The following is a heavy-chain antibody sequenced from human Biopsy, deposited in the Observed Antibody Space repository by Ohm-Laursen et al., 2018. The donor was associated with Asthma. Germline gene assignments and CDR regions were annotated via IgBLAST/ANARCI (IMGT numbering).Heavy chain of an antibody. Sequence: SSVKVSCKSLGGTFNTYVIGWGRQAPGQGLEWMGGINFYFGTTTYPQKFQDRVTITADDSTSTVYMELSSLRSEDTAVYYCARKAGSCISRTCYSFDFWGQGTLVTVSS. J-gene: IGHJ4*02. CDR1: GGTFNTYV. CDR2: INFYFGTT. V-gene: IGHV1-69*01. D-gene: IGHD2-2*01. CDR3: ARKAGSCISRTCYSFDF.